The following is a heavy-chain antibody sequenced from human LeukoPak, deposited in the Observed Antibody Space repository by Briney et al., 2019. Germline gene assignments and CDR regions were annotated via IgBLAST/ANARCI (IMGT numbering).Heavy chain of an antibody. D-gene: IGHD3-10*01. V-gene: IGHV4-39*01. J-gene: IGHJ4*02. Sequence: SVTLSLTCTVSGGSISSSSDYWGWIRQPPGRGLEWIGTISYSGSTYYNPSLKSRLTISVDTSKNQFSLRLRSVTAADTAVYYCARSGSYDRVDYWGQGTLVTVSS. CDR3: ARSGSYDRVDY. CDR2: ISYSGST. CDR1: GGSISSSSDY.